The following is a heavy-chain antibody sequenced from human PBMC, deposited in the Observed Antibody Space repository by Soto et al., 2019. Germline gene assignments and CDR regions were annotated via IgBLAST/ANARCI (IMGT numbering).Heavy chain of an antibody. CDR2: IVPIFGTT. J-gene: IGHJ6*02. Sequence: QVQLVQSGAEVKKPGSSVKVSCKVSGGTFSNYAIDWVRLAPGHVLEWMGGIVPIFGTTYYTQKFQGRATIIAEDSTTTAYLEMSSLRSEDTAIYYCARIEAVAGLYNYHRLYDWGQGVALTVS. D-gene: IGHD3-9*01. V-gene: IGHV1-69*12. CDR3: ARIEAVAGLYNYHRLYD. CDR1: GGTFSNYA.